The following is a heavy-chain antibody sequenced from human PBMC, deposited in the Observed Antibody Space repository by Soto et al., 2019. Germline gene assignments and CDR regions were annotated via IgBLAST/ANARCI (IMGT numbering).Heavy chain of an antibody. V-gene: IGHV4-59*01. J-gene: IGHJ5*01. CDR3: ARDGATSSSWENWFDS. D-gene: IGHD6-13*01. Sequence: QVQLQESGPGLVKPSETLSLSCTVSGDSISSYYRNWIRQPPGKGLEWIGYIYYTGSTNHNPSLKSRVSLSLDTSKNQFSLNLSSVTAADTAVYYCARDGATSSSWENWFDSWGQGILVTVSS. CDR2: IYYTGST. CDR1: GDSISSYY.